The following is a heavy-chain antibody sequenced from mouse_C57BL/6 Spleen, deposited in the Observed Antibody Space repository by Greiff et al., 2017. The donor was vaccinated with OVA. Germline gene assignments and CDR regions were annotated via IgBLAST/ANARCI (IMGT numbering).Heavy chain of an antibody. CDR1: GYTFTSYT. CDR2: INPSSGYT. CDR3: ARVKGAITTVVASSPAVYFDY. J-gene: IGHJ2*01. V-gene: IGHV1-4*01. D-gene: IGHD1-1*01. Sequence: QVQLQQSGAELARPGASVKMSCKASGYTFTSYTMHWVKQRPGQGLEWIGYINPSSGYTKYNQKFKDKATLTADKSSSTAYMQLSSLTSEDSAVYYCARVKGAITTVVASSPAVYFDYWGQGTTLTVSS.